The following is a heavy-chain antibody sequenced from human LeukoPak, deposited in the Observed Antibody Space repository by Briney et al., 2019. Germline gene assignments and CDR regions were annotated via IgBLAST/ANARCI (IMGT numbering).Heavy chain of an antibody. J-gene: IGHJ4*02. Sequence: GGSLRLSCAASAFTFSRYSMNWVRQAPGKGLEWVSYISSSSSTIYYADSVKGRFTISRDNAKNSLYLQMNSLRAEDTAVYYCARDIIVGSDYWGQGTLVTVSS. V-gene: IGHV3-48*01. D-gene: IGHD2-15*01. CDR3: ARDIIVGSDY. CDR1: AFTFSRYS. CDR2: ISSSSSTI.